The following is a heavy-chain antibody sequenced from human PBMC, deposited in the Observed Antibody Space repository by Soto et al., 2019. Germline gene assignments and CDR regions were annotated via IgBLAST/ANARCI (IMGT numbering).Heavy chain of an antibody. CDR1: GGSISSSNW. Sequence: QVQLQESGPGLVKPSGTLSLTCAVYGGSISSSNWCSWVLQPPGKGLEWIGAIYPSGSTNYNPSLKSRVTISVDKAKHHFSLKLSSVTAADTAVYYCARIAAAVTNVDYWGQGTLVTFSS. D-gene: IGHD6-13*01. J-gene: IGHJ4*02. V-gene: IGHV4-4*02. CDR2: IYPSGST. CDR3: ARIAAAVTNVDY.